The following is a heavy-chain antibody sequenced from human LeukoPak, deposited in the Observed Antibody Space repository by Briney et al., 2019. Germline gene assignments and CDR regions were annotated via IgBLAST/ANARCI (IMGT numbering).Heavy chain of an antibody. Sequence: SVKVSCKASGGTFSSYAISWVRQAPGQGLEWMGGIIPIFGTANYAQKFQGRVTITADESTSTAYMELSSLRSEDTAVYYCARSGIVVVPAAKGDAFDIWGQGTMVTVSS. CDR3: ARSGIVVVPAAKGDAFDI. V-gene: IGHV1-69*13. D-gene: IGHD2-2*01. J-gene: IGHJ3*02. CDR1: GGTFSSYA. CDR2: IIPIFGTA.